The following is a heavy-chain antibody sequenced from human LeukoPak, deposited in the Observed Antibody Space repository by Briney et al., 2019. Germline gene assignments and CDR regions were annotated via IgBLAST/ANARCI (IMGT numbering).Heavy chain of an antibody. CDR2: ISAYNGNT. D-gene: IGHD3-3*01. CDR3: ASPPTYDFWSGSGGFDY. V-gene: IGHV1-18*01. J-gene: IGHJ4*02. CDR1: GYTFNSYG. Sequence: ASVKVSCKASGYTFNSYGISWVRQAPGQGLEWMGWISAYNGNTNYAQKLQGRVTMTTDTSTSTAYMELRSLRSEDTAVYYCASPPTYDFWSGSGGFDYWGQGTLVTVSS.